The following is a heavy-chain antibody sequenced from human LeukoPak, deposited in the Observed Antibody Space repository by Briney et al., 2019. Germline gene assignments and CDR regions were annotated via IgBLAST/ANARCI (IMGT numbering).Heavy chain of an antibody. CDR3: AKDQGAAAGTLDAFDI. CDR1: GFTFSSYG. D-gene: IGHD6-13*01. Sequence: PGGSLRLSCAASGFTFSSYGMHWVRQAPGKGLEWVAVISYDGSNKYYADSVKGRFTISRDNSKNTLYLQMNGLRAEDTAVYYCAKDQGAAAGTLDAFDIWGQGTMVTVSP. CDR2: ISYDGSNK. J-gene: IGHJ3*02. V-gene: IGHV3-30*18.